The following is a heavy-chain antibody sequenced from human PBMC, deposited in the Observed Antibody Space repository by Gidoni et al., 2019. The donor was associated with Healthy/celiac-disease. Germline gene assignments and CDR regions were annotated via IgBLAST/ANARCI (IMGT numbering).Heavy chain of an antibody. J-gene: IGHJ6*03. CDR1: GYTFTSYA. D-gene: IGHD1-1*01. Sequence: QVQLVQSGAEVKKPGASVKVSCKASGYTFTSYAMHWVRQAPGQRLEWMGWINAGNGNTKYSQKFQGRVTITRDTSASTAYMELSSLRSEDTAVYYCARDPPTGTGRNYYYYYMDVWGKGTTVTVSS. V-gene: IGHV1-3*01. CDR3: ARDPPTGTGRNYYYYYMDV. CDR2: INAGNGNT.